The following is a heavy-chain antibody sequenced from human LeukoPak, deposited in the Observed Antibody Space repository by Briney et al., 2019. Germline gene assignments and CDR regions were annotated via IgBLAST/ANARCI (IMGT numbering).Heavy chain of an antibody. CDR1: GFTVNSYS. CDR2: ISSSSSYI. V-gene: IGHV3-21*01. CDR3: ASGADILTGYWTPFDY. Sequence: GGSLRLSCAASGFTVNSYSMNWVRQAPGKGLEWVSSISSSSSYIYYADSVKGRFTISRDNAKNSLYLQMNSLRAEDTAVYYCASGADILTGYWTPFDYWGQGTLVTVSS. D-gene: IGHD3-9*01. J-gene: IGHJ4*02.